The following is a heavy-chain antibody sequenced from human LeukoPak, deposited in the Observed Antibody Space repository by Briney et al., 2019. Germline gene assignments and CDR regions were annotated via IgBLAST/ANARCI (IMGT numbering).Heavy chain of an antibody. Sequence: PGGSLRLSCAASGFTFSSYAMHWVRQAPGKGLEWVAVISYDGSNKYYADSVKGRFTISRDNSKNTLYLQMNSLRAEDTAVYYCAREPEGWLRQHYDYWGQGTLVTVSS. CDR1: GFTFSSYA. J-gene: IGHJ4*02. D-gene: IGHD5-12*01. V-gene: IGHV3-30-3*01. CDR2: ISYDGSNK. CDR3: AREPEGWLRQHYDY.